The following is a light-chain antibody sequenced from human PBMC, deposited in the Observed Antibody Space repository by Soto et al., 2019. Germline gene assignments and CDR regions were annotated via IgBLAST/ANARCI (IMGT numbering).Light chain of an antibody. CDR3: PQYSSYPLT. CDR1: QSISSY. CDR2: DAS. V-gene: IGKV1-13*02. J-gene: IGKJ4*01. Sequence: IQLTQYPSSLSASVGDRVTITCRASQSISSYLNWYQHKPGKAPKLLIYDASSLESGVPSRFSGSGSGTDFTLTISCLQSEDFATYYCPQYSSYPLTFCGGTKV.